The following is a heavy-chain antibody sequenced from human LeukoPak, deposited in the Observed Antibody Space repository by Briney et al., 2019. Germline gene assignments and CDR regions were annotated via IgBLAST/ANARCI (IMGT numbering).Heavy chain of an antibody. Sequence: SETPSLTCTVSAGSIINSYGSWIRQPPGKGLESIGYIYYNGHTNYNPSLKSRVTISVDTSKNQFSLNLSSVTAADTAVYYCATILPVNYYMDVWSKGTTVTVSS. CDR2: IYYNGHT. CDR1: AGSIINSY. J-gene: IGHJ6*03. V-gene: IGHV4-59*01. CDR3: ATILPVNYYMDV. D-gene: IGHD3-3*02.